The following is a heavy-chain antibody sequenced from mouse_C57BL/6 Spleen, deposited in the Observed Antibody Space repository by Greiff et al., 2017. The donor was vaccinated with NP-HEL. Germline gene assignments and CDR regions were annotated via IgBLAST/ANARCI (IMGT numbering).Heavy chain of an antibody. V-gene: IGHV1-26*01. CDR1: GYTFTDYY. D-gene: IGHD2-3*01. J-gene: IGHJ2*01. CDR2: INPNHGGT. CDR3: AREDGY. Sequence: EVQLQQSGPELVKPGASVKISCKASGYTFTDYYMNWVKQSHGKSLEWLGDINPNHGGTSYHQQFKGKATLTVDKSSSPAYMVLRSLTSEDYAVYCCAREDGYWGQGTTLTVSS.